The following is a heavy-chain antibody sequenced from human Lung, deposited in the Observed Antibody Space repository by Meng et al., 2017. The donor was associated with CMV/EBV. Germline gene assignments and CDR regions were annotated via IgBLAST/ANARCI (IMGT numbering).Heavy chain of an antibody. CDR1: GDSVSSNSAT. J-gene: IGHJ4*02. D-gene: IGHD3-22*01. CDR2: TYYKSKWNH. CDR3: ARVFGDITGYVFDY. Sequence: SCAISGDSVSSNSATWNWIRQSPSRGLEWLGRTYYKSKWNHDYAVSVKSRISFNPDPSKNQFSLQLSSVTPEDTAVYYCARVFGDITGYVFDYWGQGTXVTVSS. V-gene: IGHV6-1*01.